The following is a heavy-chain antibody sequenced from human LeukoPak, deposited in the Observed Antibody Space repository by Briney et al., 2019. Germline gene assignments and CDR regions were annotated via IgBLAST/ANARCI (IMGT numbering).Heavy chain of an antibody. CDR1: GYSFSSYW. CDR2: IYPGDSDT. Sequence: GESLKISCKGSGYSFSSYWIGWVRQMPGKGLEWMGIIYPGDSDTRYNPSFQGQVTISADKSISTAYPQWSSLKASDTAMYFCARHSAPRYCSNGVCYSYYFMDVWGKGTTVTVSS. D-gene: IGHD2-8*01. CDR3: ARHSAPRYCSNGVCYSYYFMDV. V-gene: IGHV5-51*01. J-gene: IGHJ6*03.